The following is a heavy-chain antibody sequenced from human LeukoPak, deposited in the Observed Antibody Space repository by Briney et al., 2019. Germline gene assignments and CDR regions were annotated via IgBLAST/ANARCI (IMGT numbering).Heavy chain of an antibody. D-gene: IGHD1-26*01. V-gene: IGHV4-39*07. Sequence: SETLSLTCTVSGVSISSDDYFWGWIRQSPGKGLEWIASVSYSGTVYYNPSLESRVTISLDTSKNQFSLQLNSVTPEDTAVYYCARDLRAPDAFDIWGQGTMVTVSS. CDR1: GVSISSDDYF. CDR3: ARDLRAPDAFDI. CDR2: VSYSGTV. J-gene: IGHJ3*02.